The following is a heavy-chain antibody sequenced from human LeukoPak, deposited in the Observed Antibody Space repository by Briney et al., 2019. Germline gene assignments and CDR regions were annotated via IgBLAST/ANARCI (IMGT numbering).Heavy chain of an antibody. D-gene: IGHD3-22*01. V-gene: IGHV3-20*04. J-gene: IGHJ4*02. CDR1: EFTFSSYE. CDR2: INWNGGSP. Sequence: GGSLRLSCAASEFTFSSYEMNWVRQAPGKGLEWVSGINWNGGSPGYADSVKGRFTISRDNAKNSLYLKMNSLRAEDTALYYCARSRHSYDSSGFPHYWGQGTLVTVSS. CDR3: ARSRHSYDSSGFPHY.